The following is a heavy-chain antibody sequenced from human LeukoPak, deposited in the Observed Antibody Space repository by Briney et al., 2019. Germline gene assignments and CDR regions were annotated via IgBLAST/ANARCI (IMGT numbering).Heavy chain of an antibody. CDR3: ARDLRTGYTYGYPLDS. Sequence: GESLRLSCAASGFTFSSYWMTWVRQAPGKGLEWVANINQDGSLRYYVDSVKGRFTISRDNSKNSLYLQMNSLRAEDTAFYYCARDLRTGYTYGYPLDSWGQGTLVTVSS. J-gene: IGHJ4*02. CDR2: INQDGSLR. D-gene: IGHD5-18*01. V-gene: IGHV3-7*01. CDR1: GFTFSSYW.